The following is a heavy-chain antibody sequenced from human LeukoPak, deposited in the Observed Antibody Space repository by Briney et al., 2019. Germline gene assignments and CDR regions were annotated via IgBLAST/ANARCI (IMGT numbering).Heavy chain of an antibody. D-gene: IGHD2-2*01. CDR3: ARAVVVVSASEFVAWFDP. Sequence: PSETLSLTCTVSGGSISSYYWSWIRQPPGKGLEWIGYIYYSGSTNYNPSLKSRVTISVDTSKNQFSLKLSSVTAADTAVYYCARAVVVVSASEFVAWFDPWGQGTLVTVSS. V-gene: IGHV4-59*01. CDR2: IYYSGST. CDR1: GGSISSYY. J-gene: IGHJ5*02.